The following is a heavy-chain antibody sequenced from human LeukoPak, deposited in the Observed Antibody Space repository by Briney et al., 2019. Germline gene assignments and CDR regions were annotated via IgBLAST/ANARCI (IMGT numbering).Heavy chain of an antibody. D-gene: IGHD3-22*01. Sequence: GGSLRLSCAASGFTFSSYWMHWVRQAPGKGLVWVSRINSDGSSTSYADSVKGRFTISRDNAKNTLYLQMNSLRAEDTAVYYCARAPDSSGPHWFDPWGQGTLVTVSS. CDR1: GFTFSSYW. V-gene: IGHV3-74*01. J-gene: IGHJ5*02. CDR3: ARAPDSSGPHWFDP. CDR2: INSDGSST.